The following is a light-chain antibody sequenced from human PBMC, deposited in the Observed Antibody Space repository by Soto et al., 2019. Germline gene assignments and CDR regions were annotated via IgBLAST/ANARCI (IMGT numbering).Light chain of an antibody. V-gene: IGLV2-14*01. CDR2: EVS. CDR1: SSDVGGYNS. CDR3: SSYTTSSTLLYV. Sequence: QSVLTQPASVSGSPGQSITISCTGTSSDVGGYNSVSWYQQHPGKAPKPMIYEVSNRPSGVSNRFSGSKSGNTASLTISGLQAEDEADYYCSSYTTSSTLLYVFGTGTKLTVL. J-gene: IGLJ1*01.